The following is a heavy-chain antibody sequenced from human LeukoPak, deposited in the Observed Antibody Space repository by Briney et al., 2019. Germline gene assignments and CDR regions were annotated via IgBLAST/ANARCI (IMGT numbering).Heavy chain of an antibody. CDR1: GYTFTNYD. CDR2: MNPNSGNT. V-gene: IGHV1-8*03. J-gene: IGHJ4*02. D-gene: IGHD1-26*01. Sequence: RASVKVSFKASGYTFTNYDINWVRQATGQGLEWMGWMNPNSGNTGYARKFQGRVTITRNTSISTAYMELSSLTSEDTAVYYCARGVVGATSSYYFDYWGQGILVTVSS. CDR3: ARGVVGATSSYYFDY.